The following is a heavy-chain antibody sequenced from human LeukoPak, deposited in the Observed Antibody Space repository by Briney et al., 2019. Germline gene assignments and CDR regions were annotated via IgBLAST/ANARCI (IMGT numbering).Heavy chain of an antibody. V-gene: IGHV3-23*01. D-gene: IGHD3-10*01. Sequence: GGSLRLSCAASGFTFSSYAMSWVRQAPGKGLEWVSGISGSGGSRYYADSVKGRFTISRDNSKNTLYLQMNSLRAEDTAVYYCAKDGFRVPGSDFDYWGQGTLVTVSS. CDR2: ISGSGGSR. J-gene: IGHJ4*02. CDR1: GFTFSSYA. CDR3: AKDGFRVPGSDFDY.